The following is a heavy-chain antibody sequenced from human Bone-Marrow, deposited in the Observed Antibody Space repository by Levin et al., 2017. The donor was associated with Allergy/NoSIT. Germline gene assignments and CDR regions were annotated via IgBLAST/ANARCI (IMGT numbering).Heavy chain of an antibody. CDR3: ARDPSVGYYYDSSSSFYFDS. CDR2: ISSNDIYI. J-gene: IGHJ4*02. D-gene: IGHD3-22*01. CDR1: GLTSTTYA. V-gene: IGHV3-21*01. Sequence: GASVKVSCTTSGLTSTTYAINWVRQAPGKGLEWVSSISSNDIYIYYADSVKGRFTISRDNAKKSVFLQMNGLTAADTAVYYCARDPSVGYYYDSSSSFYFDSWGQGTLVTVSS.